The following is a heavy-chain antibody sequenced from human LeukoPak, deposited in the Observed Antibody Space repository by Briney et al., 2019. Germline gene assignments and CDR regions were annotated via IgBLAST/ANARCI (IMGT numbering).Heavy chain of an antibody. CDR2: VYYSGGT. CDR1: GGSISSRSYY. D-gene: IGHD6-19*01. V-gene: IGHV4-39*01. CDR3: ARQTTVLNSGWRFDF. J-gene: IGHJ4*02. Sequence: SETLSLTCTVSGGSISSRSYYWVWIRQPPGKGLEWIGSVYYSGGTYYNPSLKSRVTISIDTSKNQFFVKLSSVTAADTAVYYCARQTTVLNSGWRFDFWGQGTLVTVSS.